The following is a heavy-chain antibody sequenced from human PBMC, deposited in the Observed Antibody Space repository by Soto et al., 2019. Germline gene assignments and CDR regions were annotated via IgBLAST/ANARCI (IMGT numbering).Heavy chain of an antibody. CDR2: ISGSGGST. CDR3: AKGGGRGNYYDSSGPSFDY. V-gene: IGHV3-23*01. J-gene: IGHJ4*02. CDR1: GFTFSSYA. D-gene: IGHD3-22*01. Sequence: GGSLRLSCAASGFTFSSYAMSWVRQAPGKGLEWVSAISGSGGSTYYADSVKGRFTISRDNSKNTLYLQMNSLRAEDTAVYYCAKGGGRGNYYDSSGPSFDYWGQGTLVTVSS.